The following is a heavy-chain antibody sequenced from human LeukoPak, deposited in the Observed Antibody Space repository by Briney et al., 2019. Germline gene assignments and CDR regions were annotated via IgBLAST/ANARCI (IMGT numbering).Heavy chain of an antibody. CDR2: INHSGST. J-gene: IGHJ4*02. D-gene: IGHD5-12*01. CDR1: GGSFSGYY. Sequence: SETLSLTCAVYGGSFSGYYWSWIRQPPGKGLEWIGEINHSGSTNYNPSPKSRVTISVDTSKNQFSLKLSSVTAADMAVYYCARRWLRIPVFDYWGQGTLVTVST. V-gene: IGHV4-34*01. CDR3: ARRWLRIPVFDY.